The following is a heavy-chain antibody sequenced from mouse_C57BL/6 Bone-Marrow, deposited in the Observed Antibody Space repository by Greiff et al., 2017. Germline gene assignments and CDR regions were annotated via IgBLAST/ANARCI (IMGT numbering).Heavy chain of an antibody. V-gene: IGHV2-5*01. CDR2: IWRGGST. CDR3: AKNRAYGNFYFDY. J-gene: IGHJ2*01. CDR1: GFSLTSYG. D-gene: IGHD2-1*01. Sequence: VKLMESGPGLVQPSQSLSITCTVSGFSLTSYGVHWVRQSPGKGLEWLGVIWRGGSTQYHAAFMSRLSITKDNSKSQVCFKMNSLQADDTAIYYCAKNRAYGNFYFDYWGQGTTLTVSS.